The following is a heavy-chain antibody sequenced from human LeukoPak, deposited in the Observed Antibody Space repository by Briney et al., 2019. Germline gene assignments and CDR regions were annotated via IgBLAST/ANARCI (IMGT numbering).Heavy chain of an antibody. CDR3: ARRKRGGLFLIRVFDY. V-gene: IGHV4-39*01. CDR1: GGSISSSSYS. D-gene: IGHD3-10*01. J-gene: IGHJ4*02. Sequence: SETLSLTCTVSGGSISSSSYSWGWLRQPPGQGLEWIGSIYYSGSTYYNPSLKSRVTISVYTSKNQFSLKLSSVTAADTAVYYCARRKRGGLFLIRVFDYWGQGTLVTVSS. CDR2: IYYSGST.